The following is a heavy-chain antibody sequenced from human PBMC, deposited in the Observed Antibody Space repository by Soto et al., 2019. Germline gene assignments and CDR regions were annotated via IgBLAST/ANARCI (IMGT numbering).Heavy chain of an antibody. Sequence: GGSLRLSCAVSGLTFRDAWINWVRQAPGKGLEWVGNIKSNAAKAPPEYAESVKGRFIISRDDPKNTVYLQMSGLKTEDTAVYYCAWQGTTSFYFHSWGQGTLVTVSS. CDR2: IKSNAAKAPP. D-gene: IGHD1-1*01. J-gene: IGHJ4*02. V-gene: IGHV3-15*05. CDR1: GLTFRDAW. CDR3: AWQGTTSFYFHS.